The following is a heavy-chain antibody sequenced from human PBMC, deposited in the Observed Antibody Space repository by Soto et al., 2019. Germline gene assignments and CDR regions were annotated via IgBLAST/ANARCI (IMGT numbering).Heavy chain of an antibody. D-gene: IGHD2-15*01. V-gene: IGHV4-34*01. CDR2: INHSGST. CDR1: GGSFSGYY. CDR3: ARTLGYCSGGSCYKLALRKQYYFDY. J-gene: IGHJ4*02. Sequence: SETLSLTCAVYGGSFSGYYWSWIRQPPGKGLEWIGEINHSGSTNYNPSLKSRVTISVDTSKNQFSLKLSSVTAADTAVYYCARTLGYCSGGSCYKLALRKQYYFDYWGQGTLVTVSS.